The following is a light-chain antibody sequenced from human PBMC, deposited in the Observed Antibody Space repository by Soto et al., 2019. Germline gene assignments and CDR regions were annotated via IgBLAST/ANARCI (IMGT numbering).Light chain of an antibody. CDR1: QSISKD. Sequence: DIQMTQSPSSLSASVGDRVTITCQASQSISKDVNWYQQKPEKAPKLLMYEASNLETGVPSRFSGSGSQTYFTFTISSLQPEDIATYYCQPYYYLPYTFGQGTKLQI. CDR2: EAS. J-gene: IGKJ2*01. V-gene: IGKV1-33*01. CDR3: QPYYYLPYT.